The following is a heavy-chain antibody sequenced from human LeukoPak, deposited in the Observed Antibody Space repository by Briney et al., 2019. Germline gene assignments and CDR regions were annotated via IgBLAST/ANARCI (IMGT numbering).Heavy chain of an antibody. Sequence: GGSLRLSCAAYGFTFSAYDMNWLRQAPGKGLEWVSHITSSGSTIYYADSVKGRFTISRDNAKNSLYLQMNSLRAEDTAVYYCARPRYSSSWSAVDIWGQGTMVTVSS. V-gene: IGHV3-48*03. J-gene: IGHJ3*02. CDR3: ARPRYSSSWSAVDI. D-gene: IGHD6-13*01. CDR1: GFTFSAYD. CDR2: ITSSGSTI.